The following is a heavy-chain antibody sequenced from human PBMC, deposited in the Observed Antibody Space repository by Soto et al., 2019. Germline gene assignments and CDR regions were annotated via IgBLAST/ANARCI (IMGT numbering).Heavy chain of an antibody. V-gene: IGHV3-30*18. J-gene: IGHJ6*02. CDR1: GFTFSSYG. Sequence: QVQLVESGGGVVQPGRSLRLSCAASGFTFSSYGMHWVRQAPGKGLEWVAVISYDGSNKYYADSVKGRFTISRDNSKNTLYLQMISLRAEDTAVYYCANAEQGGGYGMDVWGQGTTVTVSS. CDR2: ISYDGSNK. D-gene: IGHD2-15*01. CDR3: ANAEQGGGYGMDV.